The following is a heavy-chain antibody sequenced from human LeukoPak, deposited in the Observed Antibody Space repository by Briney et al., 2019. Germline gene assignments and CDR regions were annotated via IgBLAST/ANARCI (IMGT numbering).Heavy chain of an antibody. CDR1: GFTFSSYT. J-gene: IGHJ4*02. V-gene: IGHV3-64D*06. CDR2: IISNGGYT. Sequence: GGSLRLSCSASGFTFSSYTMHWVRQAPGRGLEFVSTIISNGGYTYYADSVKGRFSISRDNSKNTVYLQMTSLRTDDTAVYFCVRGPSYWGQGTQVTVSS. CDR3: VRGPSY.